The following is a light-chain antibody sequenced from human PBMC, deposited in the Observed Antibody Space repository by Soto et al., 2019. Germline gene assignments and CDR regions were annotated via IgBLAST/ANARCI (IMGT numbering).Light chain of an antibody. CDR2: EVS. CDR3: SSYAGSLVV. Sequence: QSALTQPPSASGSPGQSVTISCTGTSSDVGGYNYVSWYQHHPGKAPKLMIYEVSQRPSGVPDRFSGSKSGNTASLTVSGLQGEDEADYYCSSYAGSLVVFGGGTKLTVL. CDR1: SSDVGGYNY. V-gene: IGLV2-8*01. J-gene: IGLJ2*01.